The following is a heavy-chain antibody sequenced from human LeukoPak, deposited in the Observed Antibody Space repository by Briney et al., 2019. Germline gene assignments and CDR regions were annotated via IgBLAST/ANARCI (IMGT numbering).Heavy chain of an antibody. V-gene: IGHV3-21*01. D-gene: IGHD3-22*01. CDR3: AREAYYYDSSGYYRDLDY. CDR2: ISGSGRNT. J-gene: IGHJ4*02. CDR1: GFAFTNYA. Sequence: GGSLRLSCAASGFAFTNYAITWVRQAPGKGLDWVSSISGSGRNTYYADSVKGRFTISRDNAKNSLYLQMNSLRAEDTAVYYCAREAYYYDSSGYYRDLDYWGQGTLVTVSS.